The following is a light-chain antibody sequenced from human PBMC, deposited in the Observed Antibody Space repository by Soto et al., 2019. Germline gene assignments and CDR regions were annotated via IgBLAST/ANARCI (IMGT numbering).Light chain of an antibody. V-gene: IGKV1-27*01. CDR2: GVS. J-gene: IGKJ1*01. CDR1: QGVANY. Sequence: DIPMTQSPSSLSASVGDRVTITCRASQGVANYLGWYQQKPGKVPKALIYGVSTLQSGVPSRFSGSGSDTDFTLTISRLQPEDDATYYCQHYRSAQLTFGQGTKVEIK. CDR3: QHYRSAQLT.